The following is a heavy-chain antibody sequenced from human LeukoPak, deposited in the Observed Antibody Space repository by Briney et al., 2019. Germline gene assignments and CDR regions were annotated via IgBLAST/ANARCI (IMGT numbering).Heavy chain of an antibody. CDR3: ARDANLYGSGSYSKAFDI. Sequence: PGGSLRLSCAASGFTFSSYSMNWVRQAPGKGLEWVSSISSSSSYIYYAVSVKGRFTISRDNAKNSLYMQMNSLRAEDTAVYYCARDANLYGSGSYSKAFDIWGQGTMVTVSS. CDR2: ISSSSSYI. V-gene: IGHV3-21*01. CDR1: GFTFSSYS. J-gene: IGHJ3*02. D-gene: IGHD3-10*01.